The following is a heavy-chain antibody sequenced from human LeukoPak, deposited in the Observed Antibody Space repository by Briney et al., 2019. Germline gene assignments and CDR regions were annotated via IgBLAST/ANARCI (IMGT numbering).Heavy chain of an antibody. V-gene: IGHV4-59*01. CDR2: IYYSGST. Sequence: SETLTLTCTVSGGSISSYYWSWIRQPPGKGLEWIGYIYYSGSTNYNPSLKSRVTISVDTSKNQFSLKLSSVTAADTAVYYCARTPITIFGMVDYYYYMDGWRKGTNVTVSS. CDR3: ARTPITIFGMVDYYYYMDG. D-gene: IGHD3-3*01. CDR1: GGSISSYY. J-gene: IGHJ6*03.